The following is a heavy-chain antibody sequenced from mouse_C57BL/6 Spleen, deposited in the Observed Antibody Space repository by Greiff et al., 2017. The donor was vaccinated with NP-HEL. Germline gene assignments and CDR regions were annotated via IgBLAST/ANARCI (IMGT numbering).Heavy chain of an antibody. D-gene: IGHD4-1*01. Sequence: QVQLQQPGAELVRPGSSVKLSCKASGYTFTSYWMHWVKQRPIQGLEWIGNIDPSDSETHYNQKFKDKATLHVDKSSSTAYMQLSSLTSEDSAVYYCAREVTATGFDRYFDVWGTGTTVTVSS. CDR3: AREVTATGFDRYFDV. CDR2: IDPSDSET. V-gene: IGHV1-52*01. CDR1: GYTFTSYW. J-gene: IGHJ1*03.